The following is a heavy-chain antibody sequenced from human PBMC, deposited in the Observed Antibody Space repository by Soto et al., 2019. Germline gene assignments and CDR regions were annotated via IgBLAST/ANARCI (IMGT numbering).Heavy chain of an antibody. CDR2: IPSKTNTYAT. V-gene: IGHV3-73*02. D-gene: IGHD6-19*01. CDR3: TRQHLDVPVASAIAY. CDR1: GFTFSGST. Sequence: EVQLVESGGGLVQPGGSLKLSCAASGFTFSGSTIHWVRQTSGKGLEWVGRIPSKTNTYATAYAASVKGRFTIYRDDSKNTAYLQMNSLKTEDTAVYYCTRQHLDVPVASAIAYWGQGTLVTVSS. J-gene: IGHJ4*02.